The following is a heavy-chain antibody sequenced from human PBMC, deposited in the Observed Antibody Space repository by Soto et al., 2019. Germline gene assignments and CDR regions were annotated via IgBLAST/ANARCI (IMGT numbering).Heavy chain of an antibody. CDR2: IFSSGTT. CDR3: ARVPSPFDYYYAMDV. Sequence: QVQLRESGPGLVMPSQTLSLTCTVSGDSISSGNKYWGWIRQPPGKGLEWIGYIFSSGTTYHNPSLTSRLSLSLDASQNQFSLKLNSVTDADTAVYFCARVPSPFDYYYAMDVWGQGTTVTVSS. D-gene: IGHD3-9*01. J-gene: IGHJ6*02. CDR1: GDSISSGNKY. V-gene: IGHV4-30-4*01.